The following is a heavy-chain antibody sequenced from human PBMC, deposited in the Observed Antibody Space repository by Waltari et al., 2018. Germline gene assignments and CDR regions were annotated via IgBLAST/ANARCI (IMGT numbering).Heavy chain of an antibody. CDR3: LFVNTALIIPDVFDL. CDR2: IKSTVDGGTT. Sequence: EVQLVESGGGLVKPGGSLRLSCSASGFPFSKAWMNWMRQAPGKVLEGVGRIKSTVDGGTTDYAAPVQGRFTISRDDSKNTLYLQMSSLRTEDTAVYYCLFVNTALIIPDVFDLWGQGTLVTVSS. J-gene: IGHJ3*01. V-gene: IGHV3-15*01. CDR1: GFPFSKAW. D-gene: IGHD2-21*01.